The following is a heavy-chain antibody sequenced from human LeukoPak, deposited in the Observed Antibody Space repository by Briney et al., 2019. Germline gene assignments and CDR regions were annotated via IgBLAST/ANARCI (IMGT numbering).Heavy chain of an antibody. CDR1: GYTFTSYA. D-gene: IGHD3-16*01. J-gene: IGHJ6*02. CDR2: INAGNGNT. V-gene: IGHV1-3*01. Sequence: ASVKVSCKASGYTFTSYAMHWVRQAPGQRLEWMGWINAGNGNTKYSQKFQGRVTITRDTSASTAYMELSSLRSEDTAVYYCARGYGGAGFYYYYGMDVWGQGTTVTVSS. CDR3: ARGYGGAGFYYYYGMDV.